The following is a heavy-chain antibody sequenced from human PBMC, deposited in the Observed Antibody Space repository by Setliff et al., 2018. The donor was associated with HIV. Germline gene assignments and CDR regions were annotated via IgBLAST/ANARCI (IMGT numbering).Heavy chain of an antibody. CDR2: IYFSGTP. V-gene: IGHV4-39*01. CDR1: GGSINSRSYY. D-gene: IGHD2-8*02. Sequence: SETLSLTCTVSGGSINSRSYYWAWIRQPPGKGLEWAASIYFSGTPYYNPSLKNRVTISVDTSKNQFSLKLSSVTAADTAVYYCARRGMWSYETGGNPTATFDYWGQGVLVTVSS. CDR3: ARRGMWSYETGGNPTATFDY. J-gene: IGHJ4*02.